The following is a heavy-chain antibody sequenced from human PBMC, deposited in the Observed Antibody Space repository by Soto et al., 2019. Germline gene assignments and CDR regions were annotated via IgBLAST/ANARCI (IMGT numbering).Heavy chain of an antibody. CDR3: AREYYLTPPEWLHYYYYYMDV. CDR1: GFTFSSYG. D-gene: IGHD3-3*01. V-gene: IGHV3-33*01. Sequence: GGSLRLSCAASGFTFSSYGMHWVRQAPGKGLEWVAVIWYDGSNKYYADSVKGRFTITRDNSKNTLYLQMNSLRAEDTAVYYCAREYYLTPPEWLHYYYYYMDVWGKGTTVTVSS. J-gene: IGHJ6*03. CDR2: IWYDGSNK.